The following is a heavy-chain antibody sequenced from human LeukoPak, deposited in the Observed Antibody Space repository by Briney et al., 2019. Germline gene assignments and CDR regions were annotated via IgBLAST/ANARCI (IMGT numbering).Heavy chain of an antibody. Sequence: ASVKVSCKASGYTFTSYYMHWVRQAPGQGLEWMGIINPSGGSTSYAQKFQGRVTMTRDTSTSTVYMELSSLRSEDTAVYYCAREGGGYCSSTSCYHDAFDIWGQGTMVTVSS. D-gene: IGHD2-2*01. J-gene: IGHJ3*02. CDR3: AREGGGYCSSTSCYHDAFDI. CDR1: GYTFTSYY. CDR2: INPSGGST. V-gene: IGHV1-46*01.